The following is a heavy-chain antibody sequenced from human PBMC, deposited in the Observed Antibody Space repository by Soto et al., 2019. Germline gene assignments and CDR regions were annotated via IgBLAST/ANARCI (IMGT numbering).Heavy chain of an antibody. Sequence: ASVKVSCKAPGDTFTSYYLNWVRQAPGQGLEWMGVINPHGGSTKYAQKFQGGITMTRDTSRSTAYMELSSLRSDDTAIYYCARSSGGNFGIIIEGSNWFDPWGQGTLVTVSS. D-gene: IGHD3-3*01. J-gene: IGHJ5*02. CDR3: ARSSGGNFGIIIEGSNWFDP. CDR1: GDTFTSYY. CDR2: INPHGGST. V-gene: IGHV1-46*01.